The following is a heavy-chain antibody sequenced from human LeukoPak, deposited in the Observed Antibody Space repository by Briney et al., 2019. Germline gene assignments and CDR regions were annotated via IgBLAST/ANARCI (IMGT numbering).Heavy chain of an antibody. D-gene: IGHD1-26*01. CDR3: ARDLVGASVY. V-gene: IGHV3-7*01. J-gene: IGHJ4*02. Sequence: GGSLRLSCAASGFTVSSNYMSWVRQAPGKGLEWVANIKQDGGEKYYVDSVKGRFTISRDNAKNSLYLQMNSLRGEDTAVYFCARDLVGASVYWGQGTLVTVSS. CDR2: IKQDGGEK. CDR1: GFTVSSNY.